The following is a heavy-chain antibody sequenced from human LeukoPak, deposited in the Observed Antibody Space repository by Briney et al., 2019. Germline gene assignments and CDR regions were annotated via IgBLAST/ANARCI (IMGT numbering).Heavy chain of an antibody. V-gene: IGHV1-8*01. Sequence: ASVKVSCKASGYTFTSYDINWVRQATGQGLEWMGWMNPNSDNTGYAQKFQGRVTMTRNTSISTAYMELSSLRSEDTAVYYCARGLKRSMVRGAQRYYFDYWGQGTLVTVSS. CDR2: MNPNSDNT. CDR3: ARGLKRSMVRGAQRYYFDY. J-gene: IGHJ4*02. D-gene: IGHD3-10*01. CDR1: GYTFTSYD.